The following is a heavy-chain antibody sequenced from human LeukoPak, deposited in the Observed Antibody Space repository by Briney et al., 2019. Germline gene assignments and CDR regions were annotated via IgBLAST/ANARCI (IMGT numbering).Heavy chain of an antibody. CDR1: GFTVSSNY. V-gene: IGHV3-53*01. D-gene: IGHD6-13*01. J-gene: IGHJ4*02. Sequence: PGGSLRLSCAASGFTVSSNYMSWVRQAPGKGLEWVSVIYSGGSTFYAESVKGRFTISRDNSKNTLYLQMNSLRAEDTAVYYCARLPGLFDSGTWNGYYWGQGTLVTVSS. CDR3: ARLPGLFDSGTWNGYY. CDR2: IYSGGST.